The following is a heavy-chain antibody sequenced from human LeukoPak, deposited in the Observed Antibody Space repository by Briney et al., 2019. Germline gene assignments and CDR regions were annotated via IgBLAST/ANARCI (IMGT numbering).Heavy chain of an antibody. CDR1: GFTFISYG. D-gene: IGHD3-9*01. CDR3: AKDGGLTGDNYFDH. V-gene: IGHV3-30*18. Sequence: GRSLRLSCETSGFTFISYGMHWVRQTPGKGLEWVAVISKDGGNKFYADSLKGRVTISRDDSKNTIYLYMNTLRPEDSGIYYCAKDGGLTGDNYFDHWGLGTLVTVSS. J-gene: IGHJ4*02. CDR2: ISKDGGNK.